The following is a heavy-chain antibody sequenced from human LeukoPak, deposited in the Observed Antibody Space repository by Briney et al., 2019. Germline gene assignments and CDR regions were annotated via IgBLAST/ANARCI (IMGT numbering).Heavy chain of an antibody. Sequence: GGSLRLSCATSGFIFADYAVSWFRQAPGKGLEWVGFIRKTTQGGTTEYAASVKGRFTISRDDSKGIAHLQMNSLKTEGTAIYYCARGDPWIQLRPADCWGQGTLVTVSS. J-gene: IGHJ4*02. CDR2: IRKTTQGGTT. D-gene: IGHD5-18*01. V-gene: IGHV3-49*03. CDR3: ARGDPWIQLRPADC. CDR1: GFIFADYA.